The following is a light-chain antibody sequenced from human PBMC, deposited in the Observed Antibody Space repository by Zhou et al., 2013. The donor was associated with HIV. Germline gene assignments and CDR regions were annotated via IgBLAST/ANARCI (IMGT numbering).Light chain of an antibody. CDR2: GAS. CDR1: QSLNAN. V-gene: IGKV3-20*01. CDR3: QQYGSSPST. Sequence: EIVMTQSPATLSVSPGDRVTLSCGASQSLNANLAWYQQKPGQAPRLLIYGASSRATGIPDRFSGSGSGTDFTLTISRLEPEDFAVYYCQQYGSSPSTFGQGTKVEIK. J-gene: IGKJ1*01.